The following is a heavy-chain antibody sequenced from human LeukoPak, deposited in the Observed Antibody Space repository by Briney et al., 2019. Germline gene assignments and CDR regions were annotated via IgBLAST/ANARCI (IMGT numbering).Heavy chain of an antibody. J-gene: IGHJ4*02. Sequence: PGGSLRLSCAASGFTFSSYSMNWVRQAPGKGLEWVSSISSSSSYIYYADSAKGRFTISRDNAKNSLYLQMNSLRAEDTAVYYCAREIVGATTNFDYWGQGTLVTVSS. D-gene: IGHD1-26*01. CDR3: AREIVGATTNFDY. V-gene: IGHV3-21*01. CDR1: GFTFSSYS. CDR2: ISSSSSYI.